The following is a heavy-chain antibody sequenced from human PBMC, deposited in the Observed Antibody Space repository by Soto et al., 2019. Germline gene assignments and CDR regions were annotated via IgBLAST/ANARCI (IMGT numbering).Heavy chain of an antibody. V-gene: IGHV3-30-3*01. D-gene: IGHD2-15*01. CDR1: GFTFSSYA. J-gene: IGHJ6*02. CDR2: ISYDGSNK. CDR3: ARDGVVVVAEVYYYYYGMDV. Sequence: PGGSLRLSCAASGFTFSSYAMHWVRQAPGKGLEWVAVISYDGSNKYYADSVKGRFTISRDNSKNTLYLQMNSLRAKDTAVYYCARDGVVVVAEVYYYYYGMDVWGQGTTVTVSS.